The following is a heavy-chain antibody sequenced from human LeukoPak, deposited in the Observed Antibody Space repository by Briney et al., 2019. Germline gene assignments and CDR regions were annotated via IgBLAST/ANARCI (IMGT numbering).Heavy chain of an antibody. D-gene: IGHD2-15*01. J-gene: IGHJ4*02. Sequence: SETLSLTCTVSGGSISNYYWSWIRQPPGKGLEWIGYIYDSGSTNYNPSFKSRVTISADTSKNQFSLNLRSVTAADTAMYYCARDRIPKFWGQGTLVTVSS. V-gene: IGHV4-59*01. CDR2: IYDSGST. CDR1: GGSISNYY. CDR3: ARDRIPKF.